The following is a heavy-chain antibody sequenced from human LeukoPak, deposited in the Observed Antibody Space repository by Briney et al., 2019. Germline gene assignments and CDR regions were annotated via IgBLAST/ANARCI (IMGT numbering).Heavy chain of an antibody. Sequence: SQTLSLTCTVSGGSISSGSYYWSWIRQPAGKGLEWIGYIYHSGSTNYNPSLKSRVTISVDTSKNQFSLKLSSVTAADTAVYYCATSPLGGNGWFDPWGQGTLVTVSS. CDR2: IYHSGST. D-gene: IGHD4-23*01. CDR1: GGSISSGSYY. J-gene: IGHJ5*02. CDR3: ATSPLGGNGWFDP. V-gene: IGHV4-61*10.